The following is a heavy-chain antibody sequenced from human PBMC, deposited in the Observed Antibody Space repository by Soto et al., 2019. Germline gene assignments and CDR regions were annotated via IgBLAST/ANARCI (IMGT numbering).Heavy chain of an antibody. CDR1: GYDFTDHY. J-gene: IGHJ4*02. Sequence: ASVKVACKASGYDFTDHYIHWVRQAPGQGLEWMGIISPDGGSTRYSQQFQARITMTRDTSTSTVYMELSSLRSEDTAVYYFDYWGQGTLVTLSS. V-gene: IGHV1-46*01. CDR2: ISPDGGST. CDR3: DY.